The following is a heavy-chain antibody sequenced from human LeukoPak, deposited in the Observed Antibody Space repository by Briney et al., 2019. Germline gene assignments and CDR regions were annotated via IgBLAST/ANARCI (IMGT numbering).Heavy chain of an antibody. J-gene: IGHJ4*02. CDR1: GFPFSSYG. Sequence: PGGSLRLSCVASGFPFSSYGMHWVRQAPGKGLEWVAFIRDDGGNRYHADSVKGRFTISRDNSKNTLCLEMTSLRPEDTGVYYCAKEKYGTGNCHDSWGQGTLVTVSS. D-gene: IGHD3-10*01. CDR2: IRDDGGNR. CDR3: AKEKYGTGNCHDS. V-gene: IGHV3-30*02.